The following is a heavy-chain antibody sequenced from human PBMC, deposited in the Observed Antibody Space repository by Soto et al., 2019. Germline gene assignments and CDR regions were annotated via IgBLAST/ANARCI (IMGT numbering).Heavy chain of an antibody. V-gene: IGHV4-31*03. CDR1: GGSISSGGYY. J-gene: IGHJ4*02. D-gene: IGHD3-22*01. CDR2: IYYSGST. CDR3: AGVPMRSSGYYFDY. Sequence: PSETLSLTCTVSGGSISSGGYYWSWIRQHPGKGLEWIGYIYYSGSTYYNPSLKSRVTISVDTSKNQFSLKLSSVTAADTAVYYCAGVPMRSSGYYFDYWGQGTLVTVSS.